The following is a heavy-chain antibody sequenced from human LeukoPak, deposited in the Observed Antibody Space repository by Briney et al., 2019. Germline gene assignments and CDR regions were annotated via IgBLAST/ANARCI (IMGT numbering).Heavy chain of an antibody. D-gene: IGHD3-10*02. Sequence: PVGSLRLSCAASKFTFSTYGMSWVRQAPGKGLEWVSAISGSGGSTYYADSVKGRFTISRDDAKNSLYLQMNSLRAEDTAVYYCAELGITMIGGVWGKGTTVTISS. J-gene: IGHJ6*04. CDR3: AELGITMIGGV. V-gene: IGHV3-23*01. CDR1: KFTFSTYG. CDR2: ISGSGGST.